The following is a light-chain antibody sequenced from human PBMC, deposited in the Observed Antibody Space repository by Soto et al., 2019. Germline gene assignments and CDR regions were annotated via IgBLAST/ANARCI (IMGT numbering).Light chain of an antibody. CDR2: DAS. CDR1: QSISSL. CDR3: QQYNSYRYT. Sequence: DIQMTQSPSTLSASVGDRVTITCRASQSISSLLAWYQQKPGKAPKLLIYDASSLESGVPSRFSGSGSGTEFTLTISSLQPDDFATYYCQQYNSYRYTFGQGTKLEIK. V-gene: IGKV1-5*01. J-gene: IGKJ2*01.